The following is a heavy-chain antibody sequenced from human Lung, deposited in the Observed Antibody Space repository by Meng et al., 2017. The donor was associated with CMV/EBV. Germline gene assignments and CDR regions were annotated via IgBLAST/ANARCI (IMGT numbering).Heavy chain of an antibody. CDR3: ASESGEDAVDI. V-gene: IGHV1-2*02. D-gene: IGHD7-27*01. CDR1: GYTFTGFY. J-gene: IGHJ3*02. Sequence: ASVXVSCKTSGYTFTGFYIHWVRQAPGQGLEWMGWINPNSGGTEYVQKFQGRVTMTRDTSISTAYMELSRLRSDDTAVYYCASESGEDAVDIWGQGTMVTVSS. CDR2: INPNSGGT.